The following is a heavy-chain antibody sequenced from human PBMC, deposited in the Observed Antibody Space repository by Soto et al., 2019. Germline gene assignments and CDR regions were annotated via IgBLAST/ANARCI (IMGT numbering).Heavy chain of an antibody. CDR3: AKQKWELLPAFDS. Sequence: GGSLRLSCAASGFTFSSYGMHWVRQAPGKGLEWVAVISYDGSNKYYADSVKGRFTISRDNSKNTLYLQMNSLRAEDTAVYYCAKQKWELLPAFDSWGQGTLVTVSS. CDR1: GFTFSSYG. J-gene: IGHJ4*02. CDR2: ISYDGSNK. D-gene: IGHD1-26*01. V-gene: IGHV3-30*18.